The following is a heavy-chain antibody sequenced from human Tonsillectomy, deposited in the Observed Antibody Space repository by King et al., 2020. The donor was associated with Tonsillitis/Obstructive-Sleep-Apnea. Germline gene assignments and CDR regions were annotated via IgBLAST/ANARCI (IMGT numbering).Heavy chain of an antibody. Sequence: QLVQSGAEVKKPGASVKVSCKASGYTFTSYYMHWVRQAPGQGLERMGIINPSGGSTSYAQKFQGRVTMTRDTSTSTVYMELSSLRSEDTAVYYCARDFCSSTSCQGYFQHWGQGTLVTVSS. CDR2: INPSGGST. CDR3: ARDFCSSTSCQGYFQH. V-gene: IGHV1-46*01. CDR1: GYTFTSYY. J-gene: IGHJ1*01. D-gene: IGHD2-2*01.